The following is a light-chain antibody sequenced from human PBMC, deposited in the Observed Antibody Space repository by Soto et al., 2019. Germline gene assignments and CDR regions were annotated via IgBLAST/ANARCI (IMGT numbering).Light chain of an antibody. CDR1: QSVRSS. CDR2: DAS. J-gene: IGKJ3*01. Sequence: EIVLTQSPDTLSLSPGERATLSCRASQSVRSSLAWYQEKPGQAPRLLIYDASNRATGIPARFSGSGSGTDFTLTISSLEPEDFAVYYYQRRRNWPPEVTFGPGTKVDIK. CDR3: QRRRNWPPEVT. V-gene: IGKV3-11*01.